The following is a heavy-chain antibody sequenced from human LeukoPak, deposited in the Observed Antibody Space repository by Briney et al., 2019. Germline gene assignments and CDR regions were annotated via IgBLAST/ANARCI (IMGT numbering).Heavy chain of an antibody. D-gene: IGHD1-26*01. CDR3: ARDLDGAFDN. J-gene: IGHJ4*02. Sequence: SQTLSLTCAVSGGSISSGGYSWSWIRQPPGKGLEWIGYIYHSGSTYYNPSLKSRVTISVDRSKNQFSLKLSSVTAADTAVYYCARDLDGAFDNWGQGTLVTVSS. CDR1: GGSISSGGYS. CDR2: IYHSGST. V-gene: IGHV4-30-2*01.